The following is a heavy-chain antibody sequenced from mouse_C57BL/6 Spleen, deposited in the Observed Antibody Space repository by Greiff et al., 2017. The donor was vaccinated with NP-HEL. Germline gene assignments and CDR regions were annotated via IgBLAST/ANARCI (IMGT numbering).Heavy chain of an antibody. CDR3: ARGSWYYFDY. CDR1: GYTFTSYW. Sequence: QVQLKQPGAELVKPGASVKLSCKASGYTFTSYWMQWVKQRPGQGLEWIGEIDPSDSYTNYNQKFKGKATLIVDTSSSTAYMQLSSLTSEDSAVYYCARGSWYYFDYWGQGTTLTVSS. J-gene: IGHJ2*01. CDR2: IDPSDSYT. V-gene: IGHV1-50*01.